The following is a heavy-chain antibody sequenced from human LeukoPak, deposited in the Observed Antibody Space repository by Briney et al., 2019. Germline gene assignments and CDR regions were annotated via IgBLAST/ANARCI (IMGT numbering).Heavy chain of an antibody. V-gene: IGHV3-7*02. CDR3: ASQEDLQAHAFDI. CDR1: GFSFSTYW. J-gene: IGHJ3*02. Sequence: GGSLRLSCAASGFSFSTYWMSWVRQAPGKGLEWVANIKQDGSEKYYVDSVKGRFTISRDNAKNSLYLQMNSLRAEDTAVYYCASQEDLQAHAFDIWGQGTMVTVSS. CDR2: IKQDGSEK.